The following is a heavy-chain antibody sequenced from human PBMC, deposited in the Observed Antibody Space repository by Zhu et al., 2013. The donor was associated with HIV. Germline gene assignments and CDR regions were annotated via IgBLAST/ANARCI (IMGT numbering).Heavy chain of an antibody. D-gene: IGHD6-19*01. Sequence: QVQLVQSGAEVKKPGSSVKVSCKASGGTFSSYAISWVRQAPGQGLEWMGGIIPIFGTANYAQKFQGRVTITADESTSTAYMELSSLRSEDTAVYYCARDPRTPRGSGWYSVRAFDIWGQGTMVTVSS. CDR3: ARDPRTPRGSGWYSVRAFDI. CDR2: IIPIFGTA. CDR1: GGTFSSYA. V-gene: IGHV1-69*01. J-gene: IGHJ3*02.